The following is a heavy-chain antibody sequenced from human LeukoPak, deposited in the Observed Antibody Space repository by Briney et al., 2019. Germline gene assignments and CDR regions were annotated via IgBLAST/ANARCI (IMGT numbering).Heavy chain of an antibody. Sequence: PGGSLRLSCAASGFTFRSFVMHWVRQAPGKGLEWEAAISYEDGTNKYYADSVKGRFTISRDNSKTTLFLQMNSLRAEDTAIYYCTKERPEEHYESGSYFDFWGQGTLVTVSS. CDR1: GFTFRSFV. CDR3: TKERPEEHYESGSYFDF. J-gene: IGHJ4*02. D-gene: IGHD3-10*01. V-gene: IGHV3-30*18. CDR2: ISYEDGTNK.